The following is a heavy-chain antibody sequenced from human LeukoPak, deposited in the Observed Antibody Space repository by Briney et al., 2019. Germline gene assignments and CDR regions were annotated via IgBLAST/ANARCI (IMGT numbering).Heavy chain of an antibody. CDR1: GITLSNYG. D-gene: IGHD6-19*01. CDR2: IYSGGST. V-gene: IGHV3-66*04. J-gene: IGHJ4*02. CDR3: AGRGTLAVAGTKREFDY. Sequence: PGGSLRLSCAVSGITLSNYGMSWVRQAPGKGLEWVSVIYSGGSTYYADSVKGRFTISRDNSKNTLYLQMNSLRAEDTAVYYCAGRGTLAVAGTKREFDYWGQGTLVTVSS.